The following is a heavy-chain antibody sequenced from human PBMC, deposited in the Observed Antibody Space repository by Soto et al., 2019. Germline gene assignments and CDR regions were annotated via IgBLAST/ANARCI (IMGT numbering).Heavy chain of an antibody. V-gene: IGHV4-31*03. D-gene: IGHD3-10*01. J-gene: IGHJ3*02. Sequence: SETLSLTCTVSGGSISSGGYYWSWIRQHPGKGLERIGDIYYSGSTYYKKSLKNRVNKSVNTFKKQFSLKLSSVTAADTAVYYCSRAFKQYYYGSGSYYVDAFDIWGQGTMVTVSS. CDR2: IYYSGST. CDR1: GGSISSGGYY. CDR3: SRAFKQYYYGSGSYYVDAFDI.